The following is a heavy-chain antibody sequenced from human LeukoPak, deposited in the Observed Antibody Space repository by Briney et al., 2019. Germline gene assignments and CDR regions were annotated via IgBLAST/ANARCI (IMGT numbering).Heavy chain of an antibody. CDR2: IKQDGSEK. CDR3: ASGGIMITFGESFGY. D-gene: IGHD3-16*01. V-gene: IGHV3-7*01. J-gene: IGHJ4*02. CDR1: GFTFSSYW. Sequence: PGGSLRLSCAASGFTFSSYWMSWVRQAPGKGLEWVANIKQDGSEKYYVDSVKGRFTISRDNAKNSLYLQMNSLRAEDTAVYYCASGGIMITFGESFGYWGQGTLVTVSS.